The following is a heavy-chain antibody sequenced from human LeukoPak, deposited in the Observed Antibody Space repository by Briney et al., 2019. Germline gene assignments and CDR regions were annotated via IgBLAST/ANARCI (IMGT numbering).Heavy chain of an antibody. Sequence: ASVKVSCKVSGYTLTELSMHWVRQAPGKGLEWMGGFDPEDGETIYAQKFQGGVTMTEDTSTDTAYMELSSLRSEDTAVYYCATEPTMVRGLPLGDWGQGTLVTVSS. CDR3: ATEPTMVRGLPLGD. V-gene: IGHV1-24*01. CDR1: GYTLTELS. D-gene: IGHD3-10*01. CDR2: FDPEDGET. J-gene: IGHJ4*02.